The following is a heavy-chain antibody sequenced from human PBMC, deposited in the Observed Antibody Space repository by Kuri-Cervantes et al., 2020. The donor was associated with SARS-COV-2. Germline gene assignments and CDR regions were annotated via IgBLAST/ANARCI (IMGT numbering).Heavy chain of an antibody. V-gene: IGHV4-4*07. CDR3: ARDSLDCSSTSCYYYYMDV. CDR1: GGSISSYY. Sequence: SETLSLTCTVSGGSISSYYWSWIRQPAGKGLEWIGRIYTSGSTNYNPSLKSRVTMSVDTSKNQFSLKLSSVTAADTAVYYCARDSLDCSSTSCYYYYMDVWGKGTTVTVSS. CDR2: IYTSGST. D-gene: IGHD2-2*01. J-gene: IGHJ6*03.